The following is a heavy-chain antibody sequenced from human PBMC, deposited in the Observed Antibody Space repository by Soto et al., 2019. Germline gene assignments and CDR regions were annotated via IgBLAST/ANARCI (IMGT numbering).Heavy chain of an antibody. Sequence: PGGSLRLSCAASGFTFSSYSMNWVRQAPGKGLEWVSSISSSSSYIYYADSVKGRFTISRDNAKNSLYLQMNSLRAEDTAVYYCARDITIFGVVPYQYYFDYWGQGTLVTVSS. CDR2: ISSSSSYI. D-gene: IGHD3-3*01. CDR1: GFTFSSYS. J-gene: IGHJ4*02. CDR3: ARDITIFGVVPYQYYFDY. V-gene: IGHV3-21*01.